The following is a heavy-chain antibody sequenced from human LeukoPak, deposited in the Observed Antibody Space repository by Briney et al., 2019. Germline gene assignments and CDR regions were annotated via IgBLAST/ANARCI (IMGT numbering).Heavy chain of an antibody. Sequence: PGRSLRLSCAASGFSFGAHGMNWVRQAPGKGLEWVSAIGGSGATIYYADSVGGRFTISRDNFKNTMYLQMDSLRAEDTAIYYCGKIRLDSATGYWGQGTLVTVSS. CDR1: GFSFGAHG. CDR2: IGGSGATI. D-gene: IGHD2-15*01. J-gene: IGHJ4*02. CDR3: GKIRLDSATGY. V-gene: IGHV3-23*01.